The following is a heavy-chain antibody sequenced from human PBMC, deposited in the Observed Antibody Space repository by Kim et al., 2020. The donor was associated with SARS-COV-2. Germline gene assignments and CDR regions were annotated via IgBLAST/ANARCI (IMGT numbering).Heavy chain of an antibody. D-gene: IGHD3-3*01. Sequence: SETLSLTCTVSGGSISSYYWRWIRQPPGKGLEWIGYIYYSGSTNYNPSLKSRVTISVDTSKNQFSLKLSSVTAADMAVYYCERVRRITIFGVVITDTFDIWGQGTMVTVSS. CDR1: GGSISSYY. CDR2: IYYSGST. V-gene: IGHV4-59*01. CDR3: ERVRRITIFGVVITDTFDI. J-gene: IGHJ3*02.